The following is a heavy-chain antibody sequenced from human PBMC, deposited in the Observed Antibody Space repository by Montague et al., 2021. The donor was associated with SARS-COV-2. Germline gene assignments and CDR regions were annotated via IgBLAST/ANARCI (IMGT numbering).Heavy chain of an antibody. CDR2: LYYSGST. D-gene: IGHD3-22*01. CDR1: GVSKRSGRSY. CDR3: ASARITMIVVVDAFDI. J-gene: IGHJ3*02. Sequence: TLSLTCTVSGVSKRSGRSYWHSSGLHSRNRLVCRRYLYYSGSTYYNPSLKSRVTISVGTSKNQFSLKLSSVTAANTAVYYCASARITMIVVVDAFDIWGQGTMVTVSS. V-gene: IGHV4-31*03.